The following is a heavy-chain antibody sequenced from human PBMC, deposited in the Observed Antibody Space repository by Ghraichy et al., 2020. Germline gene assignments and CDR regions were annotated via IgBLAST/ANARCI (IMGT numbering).Heavy chain of an antibody. CDR1: GYTFTGYY. CDR3: ARVYRGYSGSYYDY. Sequence: ASVKVSCKASGYTFTGYYMHWVRQAPGQGLEWMGWINPNSGGTNYAQKFQGRVTMTRDTSISTAYMELSRLRSDDTAVYYCARVYRGYSGSYYDYWGQGTLVTVSS. D-gene: IGHD1-26*01. J-gene: IGHJ4*02. V-gene: IGHV1-2*02. CDR2: INPNSGGT.